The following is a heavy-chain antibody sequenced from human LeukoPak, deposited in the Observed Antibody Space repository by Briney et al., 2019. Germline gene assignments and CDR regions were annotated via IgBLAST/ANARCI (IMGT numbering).Heavy chain of an antibody. CDR2: IRYDGSNK. CDR1: GSSFSIYG. V-gene: IGHV3-30*02. CDR3: AKERESYDRSGSDDFDI. D-gene: IGHD3-22*01. Sequence: GGSLRLSCAASGSSFSIYGMHWVRQAPGKGLEGVTFIRYDGSNKYYADSVKGRFTISRDNSKNTLYLQMNSLRAEDTAVYYCAKERESYDRSGSDDFDIWGQGTMVTVSS. J-gene: IGHJ3*02.